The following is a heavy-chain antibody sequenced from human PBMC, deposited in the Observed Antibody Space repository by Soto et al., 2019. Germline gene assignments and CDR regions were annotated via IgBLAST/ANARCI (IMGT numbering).Heavy chain of an antibody. D-gene: IGHD1-1*01. CDR3: ARDVAPVSTTGLDY. Sequence: QVQLVQSGAEVKKPGASVKVSCKASGYTFTSYGISWVRQAPGQGLEWMGWISGYNGNTNYAQKLQGRVTMTTDTSTRPAYMELRSLRSDDTAVYYCARDVAPVSTTGLDYWGQGTLVTVSS. CDR2: ISGYNGNT. CDR1: GYTFTSYG. V-gene: IGHV1-18*01. J-gene: IGHJ4*02.